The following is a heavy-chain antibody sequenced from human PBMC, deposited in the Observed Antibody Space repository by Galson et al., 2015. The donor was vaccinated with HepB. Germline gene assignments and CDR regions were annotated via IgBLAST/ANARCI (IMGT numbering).Heavy chain of an antibody. CDR1: GYTFTSYG. CDR3: ARDGGRRVTRYYGMDV. D-gene: IGHD1-14*01. V-gene: IGHV1-18*01. CDR2: ISAYNGNT. J-gene: IGHJ6*02. Sequence: SVKVSCKASGYTFTSYGISWVRQAPGQGLEWMGWISAYNGNTNYAQKLQGRVTMTTDTSTSTAYMELRSLRSDDTAVYYCARDGGRRVTRYYGMDVWGQGTTVTVSS.